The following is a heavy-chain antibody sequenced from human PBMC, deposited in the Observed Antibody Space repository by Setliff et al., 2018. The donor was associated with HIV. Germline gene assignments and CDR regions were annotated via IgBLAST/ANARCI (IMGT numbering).Heavy chain of an antibody. V-gene: IGHV4-34*01. J-gene: IGHJ6*02. CDR1: GGSFSGYY. Sequence: PSETLSLTCAVYGGSFSGYYWSWIRQPPGKGLEWIGEINHSGSTNYNPSLKSRVTISVDTSKNQFSLQLTSVTAADTAVYYCARRSIVGVTRGYYYYALDVWGQGTTVTVSS. CDR3: ARRSIVGVTRGYYYYALDV. CDR2: INHSGST. D-gene: IGHD1-26*01.